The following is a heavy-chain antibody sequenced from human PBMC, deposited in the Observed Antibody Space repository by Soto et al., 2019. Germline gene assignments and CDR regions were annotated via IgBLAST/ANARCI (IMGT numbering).Heavy chain of an antibody. J-gene: IGHJ4*02. D-gene: IGHD6-19*01. V-gene: IGHV3-30*03. Sequence: PGGSLRLSCAASGFTFSSYGMHWVRQAPGKGLEWVAVISYDGSNKYYADSVKGRFTISRDNSKNTLYLQMNSLRAEDTAVYYCTRSLFTPGWLYFDYWGQGALVTVSS. CDR3: TRSLFTPGWLYFDY. CDR2: ISYDGSNK. CDR1: GFTFSSYG.